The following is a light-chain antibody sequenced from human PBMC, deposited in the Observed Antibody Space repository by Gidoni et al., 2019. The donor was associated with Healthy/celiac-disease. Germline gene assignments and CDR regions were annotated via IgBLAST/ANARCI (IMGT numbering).Light chain of an antibody. CDR2: WAS. CDR1: QSVLYSSNNKNY. V-gene: IGKV4-1*01. Sequence: IVMTQSPDSLAVSLGERATINCKSSQSVLYSSNNKNYLAWYQQKPGQPPKLLIYWASTRESGVPDRFSGSGSGTDFTLTISSLQAEDVAVYYCQQYYSKRWTFGQGTKVEIK. J-gene: IGKJ1*01. CDR3: QQYYSKRWT.